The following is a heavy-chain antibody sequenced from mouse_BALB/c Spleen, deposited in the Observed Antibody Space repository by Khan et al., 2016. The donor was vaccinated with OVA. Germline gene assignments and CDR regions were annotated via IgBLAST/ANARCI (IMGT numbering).Heavy chain of an antibody. CDR2: INTHSGVP. V-gene: IGHV9-4*02. CDR1: GYTFTTAG. CDR3: TKDRAAYYRNGAGTIEY. J-gene: IGHJ4*01. D-gene: IGHD2-5*01. Sequence: QIQLVQSGPELKKPGETVRISCKASGYTFTTAGIQWVQKMPGKGLKWIGWINTHSGVPKYAEDFKGRFAFSLEISVNTAYLQITTLKNEDTATYVCTKDRAAYYRNGAGTIEYWGQGTSVTVSS.